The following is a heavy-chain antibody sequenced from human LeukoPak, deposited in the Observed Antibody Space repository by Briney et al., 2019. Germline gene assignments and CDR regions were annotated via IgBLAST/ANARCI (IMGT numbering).Heavy chain of an antibody. CDR3: ARDYYDSSGYSHY. D-gene: IGHD3-22*01. J-gene: IGHJ4*02. Sequence: GGSLRLSRASSGFIVSSNYRSEVRQAPGKGLEWVSVIYSGGSTYYADSVKGRFTISRDNSKNTLYLQMNSLRAEDTAVYYCARDYYDSSGYSHYWGQGTLVTVSS. CDR1: GFIVSSNY. V-gene: IGHV3-53*01. CDR2: IYSGGST.